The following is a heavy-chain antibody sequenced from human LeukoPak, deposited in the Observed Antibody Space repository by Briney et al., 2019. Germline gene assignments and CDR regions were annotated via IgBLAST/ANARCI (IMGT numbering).Heavy chain of an antibody. CDR2: IYPGDSDT. CDR1: GYSFTRYW. V-gene: IGHV5-51*01. CDR3: ARGYCSSTSCPPYFDY. Sequence: GESLKISCKGSGYSFTRYWIGWVRQMPGKGLEWMGIIYPGDSDTRYSPSFQGQVTISADKSISTAYLQWSSLKASDTAMYYCARGYCSSTSCPPYFDYWGQGTLVTVSS. J-gene: IGHJ4*02. D-gene: IGHD2-2*01.